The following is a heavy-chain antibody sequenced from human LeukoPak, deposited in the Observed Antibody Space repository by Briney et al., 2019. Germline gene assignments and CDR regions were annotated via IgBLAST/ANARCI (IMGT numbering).Heavy chain of an antibody. V-gene: IGHV4-34*01. J-gene: IGHJ6*03. D-gene: IGHD5-18*01. CDR3: ARGGLQLLAYYYYMDV. Sequence: SETLSLTCAVYGGSFSGYYWSWIRQPPGKGLEWIGEINHSGSTNYNPSLKSRVTISVDTSKNQFSLKLSSVTAADTAVYYCARGGLQLLAYYYYMDVWGKGTTVTVSS. CDR1: GGSFSGYY. CDR2: INHSGST.